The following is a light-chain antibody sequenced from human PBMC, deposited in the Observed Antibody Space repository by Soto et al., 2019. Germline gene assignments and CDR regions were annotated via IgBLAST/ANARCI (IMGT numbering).Light chain of an antibody. CDR1: SSDVGSYNL. J-gene: IGLJ1*01. CDR3: CSYGGGYV. V-gene: IGLV2-23*02. Sequence: QSVLTQPASVSGSPGQSITISCTRTSSDVGSYNLVSWYQQHPGKAPKVMIYEVSKRPSGVSNRFSGSKSGNTASLTISGLQAEDEADYYCCSYGGGYVFGTEPKVTVL. CDR2: EVS.